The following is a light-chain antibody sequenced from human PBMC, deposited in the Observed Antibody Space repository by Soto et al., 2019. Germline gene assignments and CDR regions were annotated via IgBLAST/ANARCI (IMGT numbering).Light chain of an antibody. Sequence: DIQMTQSPSSLSASVGDRVTITCRASQSISNYLNWYQQTPGKAPKLLIYAASSLHSGVPSRFSGSGSGTDLTLTISSLQPEDFATYYCQQSYSTLRTFGPGTKVDI. CDR1: QSISNY. CDR3: QQSYSTLRT. CDR2: AAS. J-gene: IGKJ3*01. V-gene: IGKV1-39*01.